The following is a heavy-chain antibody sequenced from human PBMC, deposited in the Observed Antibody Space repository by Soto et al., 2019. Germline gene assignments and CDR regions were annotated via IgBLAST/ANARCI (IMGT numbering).Heavy chain of an antibody. CDR2: ISGSGGST. V-gene: IGHV3-23*01. CDR3: AKEAVSETYYDFWSGYSARGYFDY. Sequence: GGSLRLSCAASGFTFSSYAMSWVRQAPGKGLEWVSAISGSGGSTYYADSVKGRFTISRDNSKNTLYLQMNGLRAEDTAVYYCAKEAVSETYYDFWSGYSARGYFDYWGQGTLVTAPQ. CDR1: GFTFSSYA. D-gene: IGHD3-3*01. J-gene: IGHJ4*02.